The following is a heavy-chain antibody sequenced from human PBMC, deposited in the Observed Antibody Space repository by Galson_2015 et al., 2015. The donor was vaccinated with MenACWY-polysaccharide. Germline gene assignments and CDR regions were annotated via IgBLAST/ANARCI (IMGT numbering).Heavy chain of an antibody. V-gene: IGHV1-46*03. D-gene: IGHD4-17*01. CDR3: ASSSYGDYYFDY. CDR2: INPSGGST. Sequence: SVKVSCKASGYTFTSYYMHWVRQAPGQGLEWMGIINPSGGSTSYAQKFQGRVTMTRDTSTSTVYMELSSLRSEDTAVYYCASSSYGDYYFDYWGQGTLVTVSS. CDR1: GYTFTSYY. J-gene: IGHJ4*02.